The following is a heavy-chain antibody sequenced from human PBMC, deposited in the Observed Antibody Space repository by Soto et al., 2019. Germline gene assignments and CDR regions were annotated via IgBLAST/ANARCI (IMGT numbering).Heavy chain of an antibody. V-gene: IGHV3-48*03. CDR2: ISSSGRTI. Sequence: EVQLVESGGGLVQPGGSLSLSCAASGFTFSSYEMNWVRQAPGKGLERVSYISSSGRTIYYADSVKGRFTISRDNAKNSLDLQMNSLRAEDTAVYYCARGVIVVVPAAIGFDYWGQGTLVTVSS. CDR3: ARGVIVVVPAAIGFDY. CDR1: GFTFSSYE. J-gene: IGHJ4*02. D-gene: IGHD2-2*02.